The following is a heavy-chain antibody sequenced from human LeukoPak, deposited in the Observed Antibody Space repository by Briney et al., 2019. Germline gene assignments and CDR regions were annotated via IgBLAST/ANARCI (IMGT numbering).Heavy chain of an antibody. CDR2: ISSSSSYI. J-gene: IGHJ5*02. V-gene: IGHV3-21*01. CDR3: ARDGVYYGSGSPSWWLDP. D-gene: IGHD3-10*01. CDR1: GFTFSSYS. Sequence: GGSLRLSCAASGFTFSSYSMNWVRQALGKGLEWVSSISSSSSYIYYADSVKGRFTISRDNAKNSLYLQMNSLRAEDTAVYYCARDGVYYGSGSPSWWLDPWGQGTLVTVSS.